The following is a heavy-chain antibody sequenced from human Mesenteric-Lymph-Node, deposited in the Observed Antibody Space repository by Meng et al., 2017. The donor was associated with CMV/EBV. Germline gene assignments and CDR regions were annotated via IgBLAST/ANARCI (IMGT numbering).Heavy chain of an antibody. V-gene: IGHV3-30*04. CDR3: ARDTQYSLTSH. Sequence: GESLKISCAASGFTFNTYTMHWVRQAPGKGLEWVAVVSHDETNRYYADSVQGRLTISRDNSRNTLYLQMNSLRAEDTAVYYCARDTQYSLTSHWGQGTLVTVSS. D-gene: IGHD5-18*01. CDR2: VSHDETNR. CDR1: GFTFNTYT. J-gene: IGHJ4*02.